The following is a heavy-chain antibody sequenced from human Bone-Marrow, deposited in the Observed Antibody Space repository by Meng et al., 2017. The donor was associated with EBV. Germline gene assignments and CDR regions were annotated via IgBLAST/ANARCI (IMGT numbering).Heavy chain of an antibody. J-gene: IGHJ4*02. Sequence: VHGVEFGGGLGKPGGSLRLSCAASGFTFSSYSMNWVRQAPGKGLEWVSSISSSSSYIYYADSVKGRFTISRDNAKNSLYLQMNSLRAEDTAVYYCARDVGGGDRLDYWGQGTLVTVSS. CDR3: ARDVGGGDRLDY. V-gene: IGHV3-21*01. D-gene: IGHD2-21*02. CDR1: GFTFSSYS. CDR2: ISSSSSYI.